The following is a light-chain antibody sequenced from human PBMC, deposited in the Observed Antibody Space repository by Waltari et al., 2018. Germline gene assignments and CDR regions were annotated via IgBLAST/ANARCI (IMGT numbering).Light chain of an antibody. CDR1: KVGYKN. CDR2: QDT. V-gene: IGLV3-1*01. CDR3: QAWDSTVV. Sequence: SYELTQPPSVSVSPGQTASITGSGDKVGYKNDCWYQQKPGQSLVLVIYQDTKRPSEIPERFSGSKSGNTATLTISGTQAMDEADYYCQAWDSTVVFGGGTKLTVL. J-gene: IGLJ2*01.